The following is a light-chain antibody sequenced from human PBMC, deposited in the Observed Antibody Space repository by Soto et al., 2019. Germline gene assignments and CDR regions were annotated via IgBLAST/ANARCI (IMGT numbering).Light chain of an antibody. V-gene: IGKV1-9*01. CDR1: QAVPNY. CDR3: QQIKTNPRT. CDR2: EAS. J-gene: IGKJ4*01. Sequence: DIHMTQSPSSLSASVGDRVTITCRPSQAVPNYFTWYQQKPGKPPKLLIYEASTLHSGVPSRFSGSESGTQFTLTISSLQPEDFATYYCQQIKTNPRTFGGGTKVDIK.